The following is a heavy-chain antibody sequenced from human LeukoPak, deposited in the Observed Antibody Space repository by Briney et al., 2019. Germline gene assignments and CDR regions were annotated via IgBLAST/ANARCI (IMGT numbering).Heavy chain of an antibody. CDR1: GGSISSYY. J-gene: IGHJ4*02. CDR2: IYYSGST. D-gene: IGHD5-18*01. CDR3: ARGRSGYSYGYRLDY. Sequence: SETLSLTCTVSGGSISSYYWSWIRQPPGKGLEWIGYIYYSGSTNYNPSLKSRVTISEDTSKNQFSLKLSSVTAADTAVYYCARGRSGYSYGYRLDYWGQGTLVTVSS. V-gene: IGHV4-59*12.